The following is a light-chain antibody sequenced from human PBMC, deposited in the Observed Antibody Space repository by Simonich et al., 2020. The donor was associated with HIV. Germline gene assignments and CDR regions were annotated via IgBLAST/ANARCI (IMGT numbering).Light chain of an antibody. CDR2: GAS. J-gene: IGKJ3*01. Sequence: EIVMTQSPATLSVSPGERATLSCRASQSVSSNLAWYQQKPGQAPRLLIYGASTSATGIPARFSGSGSGTEFTLTISSMQSEDFAVYYCQQSNNWPLTFGPGTKVDIK. CDR1: QSVSSN. CDR3: QQSNNWPLT. V-gene: IGKV3-15*01.